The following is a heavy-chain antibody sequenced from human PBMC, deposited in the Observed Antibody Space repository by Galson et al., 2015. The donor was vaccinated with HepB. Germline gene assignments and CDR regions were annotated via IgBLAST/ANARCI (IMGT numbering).Heavy chain of an antibody. CDR3: ARGARWSVDAFDI. CDR2: IYYSGST. D-gene: IGHD2-15*01. V-gene: IGHV4-31*03. J-gene: IGHJ3*02. CDR1: GGSISSGGYY. Sequence: TLSLTCTVSGGSISSGGYYWSWIRQHPGKGLEWIGYIYYSGSTYYNPSLKSRVTISVDTSKNQFSLKLSSVTAADTAVYYCARGARWSVDAFDIWGQGTMVTVSS.